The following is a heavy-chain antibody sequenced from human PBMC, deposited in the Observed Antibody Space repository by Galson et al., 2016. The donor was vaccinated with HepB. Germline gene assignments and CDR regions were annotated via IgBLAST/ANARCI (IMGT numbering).Heavy chain of an antibody. CDR1: AYTFTDFW. V-gene: IGHV5-51*01. J-gene: IGHJ5*02. CDR3: ATQLANNGFGP. CDR2: IYPGTSDV. D-gene: IGHD6-13*01. Sequence: QSGAEVKKPGESLKISCKGSAYTFTDFWIGWVRQVPGNGLEDLGMIYPGTSDVRYSPSFQGQVTISADKSITTAYLQWSSLKASETAIYYCATQLANNGFGPWGQGTLVTVSS.